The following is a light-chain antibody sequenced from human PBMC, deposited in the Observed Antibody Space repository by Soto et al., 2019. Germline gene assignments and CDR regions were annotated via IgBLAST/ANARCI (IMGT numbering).Light chain of an antibody. V-gene: IGKV3-11*01. CDR3: QQRSSWPPIT. CDR2: DAS. J-gene: IGKJ5*01. Sequence: EIVLTQSPGTLSLSPGERATLSCRASQSVSSYLAWYQQKPGQAPRLLIYDASNRATGIPARFSGRGSGTDFTLTISSLEPEDFAIYYCQQRSSWPPITFGQGTRLEIK. CDR1: QSVSSY.